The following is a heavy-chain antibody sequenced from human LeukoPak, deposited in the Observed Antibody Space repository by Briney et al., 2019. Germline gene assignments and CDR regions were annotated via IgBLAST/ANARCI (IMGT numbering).Heavy chain of an antibody. D-gene: IGHD2-21*01. V-gene: IGHV3-48*04. CDR3: ARDVAMDV. CDR1: GFTFSTYS. Sequence: GGSLRLSCAASGFTFSTYSMNWVRQAPGKGLEWVSYISSSGTTIYYADSVKGRFTISRDNARTSLYLQLNSLRAEDTAVYYCARDVAMDVWGQGTTVTVSS. J-gene: IGHJ6*02. CDR2: ISSSGTTI.